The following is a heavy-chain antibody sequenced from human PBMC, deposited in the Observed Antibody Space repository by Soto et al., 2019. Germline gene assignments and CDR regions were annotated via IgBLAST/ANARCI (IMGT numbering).Heavy chain of an antibody. CDR1: GFTFSSYA. D-gene: IGHD5-12*01. CDR2: ISSNGGST. V-gene: IGHV3-64D*08. CDR3: VKDRVDPKPPEGFDY. J-gene: IGHJ4*02. Sequence: GGSLRLSCSASGFTFSSYAMHWVRQAPGKGLEYVSAISSNGGSTYYADSVKGRFTISRDNSKNTLYLQMSSLRAEDTAVYYCVKDRVDPKPPEGFDYWGQGTLVTVSS.